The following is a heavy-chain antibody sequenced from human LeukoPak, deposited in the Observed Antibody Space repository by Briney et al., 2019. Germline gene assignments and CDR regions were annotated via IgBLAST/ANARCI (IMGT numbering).Heavy chain of an antibody. CDR2: ISAYNGNT. D-gene: IGHD4-23*01. CDR1: GYTFTSYG. V-gene: IGHV1-18*01. CDR3: ARYKSKNSFRPMYYFDY. Sequence: ASVKVSCKASGYTFTSYGISWVRQAPGQGLEWMGWISAYNGNTNYAQKLQGRVTMTTDTSTSTAYMELNSLRAEDTAVYYCARYKSKNSFRPMYYFDYWGQGTLVTVSS. J-gene: IGHJ4*02.